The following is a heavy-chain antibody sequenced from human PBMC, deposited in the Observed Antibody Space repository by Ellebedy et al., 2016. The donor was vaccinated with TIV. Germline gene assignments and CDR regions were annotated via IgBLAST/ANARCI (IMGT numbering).Heavy chain of an antibody. Sequence: GGSLRLSCAASGFIFSNYAMSWVRQASGKGLEWVSATSGSGSSTYHADSVKGRFTISRDNAQNSLYLHMDSLRAEDTAVYYCARNYFGSGNYYKPLEYWGQGTLVTVDS. CDR3: ARNYFGSGNYYKPLEY. CDR1: GFIFSNYA. CDR2: TSGSGSST. V-gene: IGHV3-23*01. J-gene: IGHJ4*02. D-gene: IGHD3-10*01.